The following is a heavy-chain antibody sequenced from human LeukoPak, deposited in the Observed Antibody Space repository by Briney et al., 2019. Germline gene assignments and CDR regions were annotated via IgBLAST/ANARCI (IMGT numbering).Heavy chain of an antibody. CDR2: VWSDAINT. V-gene: IGHV3-33*01. CDR3: ARETSGIAVAGPFDF. Sequence: GGSLRLSCAASGFTFSSYGMHWVRQAPGKGLEWVAVVWSDAINTYYAASVKGRFSISRDNSKNSLYLQMNSLRAEDTAVYYCARETSGIAVAGPFDFWGQGTLVTVSS. CDR1: GFTFSSYG. J-gene: IGHJ4*02. D-gene: IGHD6-19*01.